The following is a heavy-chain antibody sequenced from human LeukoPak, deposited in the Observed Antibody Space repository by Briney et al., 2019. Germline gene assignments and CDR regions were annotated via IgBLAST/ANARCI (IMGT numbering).Heavy chain of an antibody. CDR1: GYSISSGYY. V-gene: IGHV4-38-2*01. CDR3: ARVNVVVVAATRSHYFDY. J-gene: IGHJ4*02. D-gene: IGHD2-15*01. Sequence: SETLSLTCAVSGYSISSGYYWGWIRQPPGKGLEWIGSIYLSGSTYYNPSLKSRVTISVDTSKNQFSLKLSSVTAADTAVYYCARVNVVVVAATRSHYFDYWGQGTLVTVSS. CDR2: IYLSGST.